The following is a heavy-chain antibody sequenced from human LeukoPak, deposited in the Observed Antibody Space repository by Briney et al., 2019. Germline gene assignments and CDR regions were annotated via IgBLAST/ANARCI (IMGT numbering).Heavy chain of an antibody. CDR1: GFTFSSYG. CDR3: ANHGDYYYYFDY. V-gene: IGHV3-30*02. J-gene: IGHJ4*01. CDR2: IRYDGSNK. D-gene: IGHD4-17*01. Sequence: PGGSLRLSCAASGFTFSSYGMHWVRQAPGKGLEWVAFIRYDGSNKYYADSVKGRFTISRDNSKNTLYLQMNSLRAEDTAVYYCANHGDYYYYFDYWGQEPWSPSPQ.